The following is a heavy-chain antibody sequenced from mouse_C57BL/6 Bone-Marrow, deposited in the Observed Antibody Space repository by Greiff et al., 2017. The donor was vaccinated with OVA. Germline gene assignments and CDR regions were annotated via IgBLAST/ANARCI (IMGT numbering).Heavy chain of an antibody. V-gene: IGHV1-84*01. CDR3: ARWLLDAMDY. CDR2: ISPGSGNT. Sequence: QVQLQQSGPELVKPGASVKISCKASGYTFTDYYINWVKQRPGQGLEWIGWISPGSGNTKYNEKFKGKATLTVDTSSSTAYMQLSSLTSEDSAVYFCARWLLDAMDYWGQGTSVTVSS. D-gene: IGHD2-3*01. J-gene: IGHJ4*01. CDR1: GYTFTDYY.